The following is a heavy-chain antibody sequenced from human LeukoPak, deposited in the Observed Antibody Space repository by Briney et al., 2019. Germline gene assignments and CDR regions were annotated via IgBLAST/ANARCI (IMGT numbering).Heavy chain of an antibody. J-gene: IGHJ3*02. V-gene: IGHV4-61*02. D-gene: IGHD6-6*01. CDR3: ARDRPSPPGRYSSSSGDAFDI. CDR2: IYTSGST. Sequence: SETLSLTCTVSGGSISSGSYYWSWIRQPAGKGLEWIGRIYTSGSTNYNPSLKSRVTISVDTSKNQFSLKLSSVTAADTAVYYCARDRPSPPGRYSSSSGDAFDIWGQGTMVTVSS. CDR1: GGSISSGSYY.